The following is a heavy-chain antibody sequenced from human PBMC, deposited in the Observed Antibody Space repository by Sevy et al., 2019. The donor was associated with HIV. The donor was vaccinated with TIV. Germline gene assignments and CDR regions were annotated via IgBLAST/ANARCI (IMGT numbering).Heavy chain of an antibody. CDR2: ISWNSGSI. Sequence: GGSLRLSCAASGLTFDDYAMHWVRQAPGKGLEWVSGISWNSGSIDYADSVKGRFTISRDNAKNSLYLQMKSLRADDTALYYCARDRDDGYCTNGVCFNFDNWGQGTLVTVSS. CDR3: ARDRDDGYCTNGVCFNFDN. CDR1: GLTFDDYA. D-gene: IGHD2-8*01. V-gene: IGHV3-9*01. J-gene: IGHJ4*01.